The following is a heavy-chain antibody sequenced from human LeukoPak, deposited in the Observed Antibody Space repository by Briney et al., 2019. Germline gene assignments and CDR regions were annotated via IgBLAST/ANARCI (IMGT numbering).Heavy chain of an antibody. V-gene: IGHV4-61*02. J-gene: IGHJ3*02. CDR3: ASGYYYDSSGYYNLDI. CDR2: IYTSGST. Sequence: SQTLSLTCTVSGGSISSGSYYWSWIRQPAGKGLEWIGRIYTSGSTNYNPSLKSRVTISVDTSKNQFSLKLSSATAADTAVYYCASGYYYDSSGYYNLDIWGQGTMVTVSS. D-gene: IGHD3-22*01. CDR1: GGSISSGSYY.